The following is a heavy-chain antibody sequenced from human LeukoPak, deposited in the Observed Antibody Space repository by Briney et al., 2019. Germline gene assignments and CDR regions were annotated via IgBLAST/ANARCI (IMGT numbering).Heavy chain of an antibody. CDR1: GFTFSSYA. V-gene: IGHV3-48*01. CDR2: ISSSGSTI. CDR3: ARVLRYCSGGNCYSGGLGYMDV. J-gene: IGHJ6*03. Sequence: GGSLRLSCAASGFTFSSYAMTWVRQAPGKGLEWVSYISSSGSTIYYADSVKGRFTVSRDNAKTSLYLQMNSLRAEDTAVYYCARVLRYCSGGNCYSGGLGYMDVWGKGTTVTISS. D-gene: IGHD2-15*01.